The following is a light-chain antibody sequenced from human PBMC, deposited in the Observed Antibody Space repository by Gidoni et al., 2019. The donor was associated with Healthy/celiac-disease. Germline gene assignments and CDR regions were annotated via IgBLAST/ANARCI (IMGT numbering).Light chain of an antibody. Sequence: QITQSPSSLSASVGDRVTITCRASQSISSQLDWYQQKPGKTPKPLIYSASSIQSRVPSRFSSSRSSTDYTLTISSLQHADYATTYYQQSYSTHRTFGQGTKVEIK. V-gene: IGKV1-39*01. CDR2: SAS. CDR1: QSISSQ. CDR3: QQSYSTHRT. J-gene: IGKJ1*01.